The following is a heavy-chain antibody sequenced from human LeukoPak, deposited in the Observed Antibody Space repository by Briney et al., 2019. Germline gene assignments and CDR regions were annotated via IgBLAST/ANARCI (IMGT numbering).Heavy chain of an antibody. CDR2: INHSGST. CDR3: ARVSYDILTGYYDDY. CDR1: GGSISNRSYY. D-gene: IGHD3-9*01. V-gene: IGHV4-39*07. Sequence: PSETLSLTCTVPGGSISNRSYYWGWIRQPPGKGLEWIGEINHSGSTNYNPSLKSRVTISVDTSKNQFSLKLSSVTAADTAVYYCARVSYDILTGYYDDYWGQGALVTVSS. J-gene: IGHJ4*02.